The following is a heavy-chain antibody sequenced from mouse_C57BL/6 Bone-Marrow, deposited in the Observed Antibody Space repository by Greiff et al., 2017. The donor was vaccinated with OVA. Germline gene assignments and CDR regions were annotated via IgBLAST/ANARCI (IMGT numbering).Heavy chain of an antibody. J-gene: IGHJ1*03. CDR2: ISDGGSYT. CDR3: ANWHWYFDV. D-gene: IGHD4-1*01. Sequence: EVQGVESGGGLVKPGGSLKLSCAASGFTFSSYAMSWVRQTPEKRLEWVATISDGGSYTYYPDNVKGRFTISRDNAKNNLYLQMSHLKSEDTAMYYCANWHWYFDVWGTGTTVTVSS. V-gene: IGHV5-4*01. CDR1: GFTFSSYA.